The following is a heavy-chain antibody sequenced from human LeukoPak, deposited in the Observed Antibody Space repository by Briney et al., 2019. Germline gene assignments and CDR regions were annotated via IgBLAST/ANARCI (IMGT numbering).Heavy chain of an antibody. D-gene: IGHD2-15*01. V-gene: IGHV4-59*01. CDR3: ARDRASAGGFDY. CDR2: IYYSGTT. Sequence: SETLSLTCTVSGGSISPYYWSWIRQPPGKGLEWIGYIYYSGTTNYNPSLQSRVTISVATSKNQFSLKLSSVTAADTALYYCARDRASAGGFDYWGQGTLVTVSS. J-gene: IGHJ4*02. CDR1: GGSISPYY.